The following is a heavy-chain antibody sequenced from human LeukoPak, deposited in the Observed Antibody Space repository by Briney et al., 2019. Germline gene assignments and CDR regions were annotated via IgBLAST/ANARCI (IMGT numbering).Heavy chain of an antibody. CDR3: AREGGGYDHYYYYYGMDV. D-gene: IGHD5-12*01. V-gene: IGHV4-4*02. CDR1: GGSISSSNW. CDR2: IYHSGST. J-gene: IGHJ6*02. Sequence: SETLSLACAVSGGSISSSNWWSWVRQPPGKGLEWIGEIYHSGSTNYNPSLKSRVTISVDKSKNQFSLKLSSVTAADTAVYYCAREGGGYDHYYYYYGMDVWGQGTTVTVSS.